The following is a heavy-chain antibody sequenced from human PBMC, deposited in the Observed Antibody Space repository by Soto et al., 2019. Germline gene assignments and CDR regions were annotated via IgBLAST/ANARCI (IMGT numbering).Heavy chain of an antibody. J-gene: IGHJ4*01. CDR3: ADGVYYFDS. Sequence: EVQLVESGGGLVQPGGSLRLSCAASGFTFSTHWMDWVRQAPGKGLEWVANINQDGSEIYYVDSVKGRFTISRDNAKNSLYLQMDSLRAEDTAVYYCADGVYYFDSWGQEPWSPSPQ. CDR1: GFTFSTHW. V-gene: IGHV3-7*01. CDR2: INQDGSEI. D-gene: IGHD3-16*01.